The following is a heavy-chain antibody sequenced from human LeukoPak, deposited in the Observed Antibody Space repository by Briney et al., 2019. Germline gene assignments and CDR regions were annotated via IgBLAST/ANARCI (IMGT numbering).Heavy chain of an antibody. D-gene: IGHD1-26*01. Sequence: GGSLRLSCAASGFTFSGYWMDWVRQDPGKGLVWVSRINSDGSITDYADSVKGRFTISRDNAKNTLYLQMNSLRVEDTAVYYCVRDNSGNYWGQGTLVTVSS. CDR3: VRDNSGNY. J-gene: IGHJ4*02. V-gene: IGHV3-74*01. CDR1: GFTFSGYW. CDR2: INSDGSIT.